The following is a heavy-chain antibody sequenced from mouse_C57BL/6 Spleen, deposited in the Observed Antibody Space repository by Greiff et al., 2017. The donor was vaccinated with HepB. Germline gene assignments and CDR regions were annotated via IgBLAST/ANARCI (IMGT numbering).Heavy chain of an antibody. D-gene: IGHD1-1*01. CDR2: IYPGSGST. J-gene: IGHJ2*01. Sequence: QVQLQQPGAELVKPGASVKMSCKASGYTFTSYWITWVKQRPGQGLEWIGDIYPGSGSTNYNEKFKSKATLTVDTSSSTAYMQLSSLTSEDSAVYYCARYRFITTVVASDYWGQGTTLTVSS. V-gene: IGHV1-55*01. CDR1: GYTFTSYW. CDR3: ARYRFITTVVASDY.